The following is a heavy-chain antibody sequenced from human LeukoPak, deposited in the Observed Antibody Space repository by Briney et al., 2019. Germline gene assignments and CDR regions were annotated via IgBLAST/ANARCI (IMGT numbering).Heavy chain of an antibody. D-gene: IGHD2-2*01. Sequence: SQSLSLTCTVSGASISSTSYYWGWIRQPPGKGLEWMGSIYYSGSTYYNPSLKSLVIISVDTSKNQFSLKLSSVTAADTAVYYCARQEIVVVPAITISAFDIWGQGTMVTVSS. V-gene: IGHV4-39*01. CDR3: ARQEIVVVPAITISAFDI. CDR1: GASISSTSYY. J-gene: IGHJ3*02. CDR2: IYYSGST.